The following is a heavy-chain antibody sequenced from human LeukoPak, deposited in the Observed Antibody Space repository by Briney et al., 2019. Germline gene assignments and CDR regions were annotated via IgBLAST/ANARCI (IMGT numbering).Heavy chain of an antibody. D-gene: IGHD5-18*01. CDR3: ARAGGYSYGYRGYFDY. CDR1: GFTFSSYS. Sequence: GGSLRLSCAASGFTFSSYSMNWVRQAPGKGLEWVSSISSSSSYIYYADSVKGRFTISRDNAKNSLYLQMHSRRAEDTAVYYCARAGGYSYGYRGYFDYWGQGTLVTVSS. CDR2: ISSSSSYI. J-gene: IGHJ4*02. V-gene: IGHV3-21*01.